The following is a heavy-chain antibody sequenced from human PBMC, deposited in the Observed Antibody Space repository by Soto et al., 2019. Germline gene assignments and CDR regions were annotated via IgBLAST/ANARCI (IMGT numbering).Heavy chain of an antibody. CDR3: ARSGSNEYYGSGSYGY. Sequence: SSETLSLTCAVYGGSFSGYNWSWIRQPPGKGLEWIGEINHSGSTNYNPSLKSRVTISVDTSKNQFSLKLSSVTAADTAVYYCARSGSNEYYGSGSYGYWGQGTLVTVS. V-gene: IGHV4-34*01. CDR1: GGSFSGYN. J-gene: IGHJ4*02. D-gene: IGHD3-10*01. CDR2: INHSGST.